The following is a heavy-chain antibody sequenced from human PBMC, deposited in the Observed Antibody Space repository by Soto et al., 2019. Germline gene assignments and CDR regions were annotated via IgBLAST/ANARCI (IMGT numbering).Heavy chain of an antibody. Sequence: PGGSLRLSCGASGFTFSSYSMNWVRQAPGKGLEWISYISSSSSTIFYADSVKSRFTISRDNDKNSLYLQMNNLRDEDTAVYFCAREGRYSGSDYFDYWGQGTLVTVSS. V-gene: IGHV3-48*02. D-gene: IGHD5-12*01. CDR3: AREGRYSGSDYFDY. CDR2: ISSSSSTI. CDR1: GFTFSSYS. J-gene: IGHJ4*02.